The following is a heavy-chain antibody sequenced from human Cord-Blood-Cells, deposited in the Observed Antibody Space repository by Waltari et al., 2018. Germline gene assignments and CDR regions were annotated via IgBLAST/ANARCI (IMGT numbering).Heavy chain of an antibody. CDR3: ATYGITGTRVDY. V-gene: IGHV4-39*01. Sequence: QLQLQESGPGLVKPSETLSLTCTVSGGSISSSSYYWGWIRQPPGKGLEWSGSIYYSGSSYYDPSPKSRVTISVDTSKCQFSLQLSCVTAADTAVYYCATYGITGTRVDYWGQGTLVTVSS. D-gene: IGHD1-7*01. CDR2: IYYSGSS. CDR1: GGSISSSSYY. J-gene: IGHJ4*02.